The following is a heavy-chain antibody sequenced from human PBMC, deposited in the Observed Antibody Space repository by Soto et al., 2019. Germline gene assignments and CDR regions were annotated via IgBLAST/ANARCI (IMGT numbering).Heavy chain of an antibody. CDR1: GFTFTRYS. CDR3: ARESEDLTSNFGY. CDR2: ISSTTNYI. V-gene: IGHV3-21*06. Sequence: PGGSLRLSCAASGFTFTRYSMNWVRQAPGKGLEWVPSISSTTNYIYYGDSMKGRFTISRDNAKNSLYLEMNSLRAEDTAVYYCARESEDLTSNFGYWGQGTLVTVSS. J-gene: IGHJ4*02.